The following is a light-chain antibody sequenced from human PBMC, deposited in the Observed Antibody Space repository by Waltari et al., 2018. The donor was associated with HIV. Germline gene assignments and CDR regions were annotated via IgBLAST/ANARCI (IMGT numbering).Light chain of an antibody. CDR1: SSDAGGYNY. V-gene: IGLV2-11*01. CDR2: DVN. Sequence: QSALTQPRSMSGSPGQSVTLSCTGTSSDAGGYNYVSWYQQHPGKAPKLMIFDVNKRPSGVPDRFSGSKSGNTASLTISGLQAEDEADYYCCSYADNYTWVFGGGTKLTVL. J-gene: IGLJ3*02. CDR3: CSYADNYTWV.